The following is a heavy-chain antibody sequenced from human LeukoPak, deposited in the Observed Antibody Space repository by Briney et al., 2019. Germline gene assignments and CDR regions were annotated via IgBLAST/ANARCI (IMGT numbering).Heavy chain of an antibody. CDR2: MSPNSGDT. V-gene: IGHV1-8*01. Sequence: ASVKVSCKATGYTFTSYDFNWVRQATGQRPEWMGWMSPNSGDTGYAQKFQDRVTMTRNTSISTAYMELSSLRSDDTAVYYCARGPPNWGYDYWGPGTLVTVSS. CDR3: ARGPPNWGYDY. J-gene: IGHJ4*02. D-gene: IGHD7-27*01. CDR1: GYTFTSYD.